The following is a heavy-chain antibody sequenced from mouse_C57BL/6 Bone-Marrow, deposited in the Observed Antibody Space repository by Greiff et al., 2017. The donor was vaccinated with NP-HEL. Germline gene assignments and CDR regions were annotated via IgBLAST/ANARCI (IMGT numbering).Heavy chain of an antibody. CDR3: ARGWAWFAY. J-gene: IGHJ3*01. CDR1: GYTFTSYT. D-gene: IGHD1-1*02. V-gene: IGHV1-4*01. CDR2: INPSSGYT. Sequence: ESGAELARPGASVKMSCKASGYTFTSYTMHWVKQRPGQGLEWIGYINPSSGYTKYNQKFKDKATLTVDKSSSTAYMQLSSLTAEDSAVYYCARGWAWFAYWGQGTLVTVSA.